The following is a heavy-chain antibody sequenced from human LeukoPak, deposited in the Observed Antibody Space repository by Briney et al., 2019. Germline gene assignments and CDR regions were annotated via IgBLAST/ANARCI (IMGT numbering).Heavy chain of an antibody. D-gene: IGHD1-14*01. CDR2: IYYSGST. J-gene: IGHJ4*02. V-gene: IGHV4-39*01. Sequence: RSSETLSLTCTVSGGSISSSSYYWGWIRQPPGKGLEWIGTIYYSGSTYYNPSLKSRVTISVDTSKTQFSLKLSSVAAADTAVYYCARLRGNQYYFDYWGQGTLVTVSS. CDR3: ARLRGNQYYFDY. CDR1: GGSISSSSYY.